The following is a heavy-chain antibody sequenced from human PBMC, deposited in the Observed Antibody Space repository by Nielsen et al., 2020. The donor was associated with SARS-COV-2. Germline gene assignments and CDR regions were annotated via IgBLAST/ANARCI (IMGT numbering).Heavy chain of an antibody. CDR3: ASLTAAAGTVDYYGMDV. Sequence: SLRLSCAASGFTFDDYAMHWVRQAPGKGLEWVSGISWNSGSIGYADSVKGRFTISRDNAKNSLYLQMNSLRAEDTALYYCASLTAAAGTVDYYGMDVWGQGTTVTVSS. CDR1: GFTFDDYA. J-gene: IGHJ6*02. D-gene: IGHD6-13*01. V-gene: IGHV3-9*01. CDR2: ISWNSGSI.